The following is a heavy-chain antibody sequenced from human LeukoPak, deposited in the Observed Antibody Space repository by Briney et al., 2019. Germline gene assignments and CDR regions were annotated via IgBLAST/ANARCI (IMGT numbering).Heavy chain of an antibody. Sequence: SETLSLTCAVSGGSISSGGYSWSWIRQPPGKGLEWIGYIYHSGSTNYNPSLKSRVTISVDTSKNQFSLKLSSVTAADTAVYYCARRYCSSTSCLSFDYWGQGTLVTVSS. V-gene: IGHV4-30-2*01. CDR2: IYHSGST. D-gene: IGHD2-2*01. J-gene: IGHJ4*02. CDR1: GGSISSGGYS. CDR3: ARRYCSSTSCLSFDY.